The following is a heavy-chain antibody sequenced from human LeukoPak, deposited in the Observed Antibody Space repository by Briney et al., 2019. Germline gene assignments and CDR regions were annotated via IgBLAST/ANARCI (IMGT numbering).Heavy chain of an antibody. CDR3: ARHNTAMVTFDY. J-gene: IGHJ4*02. V-gene: IGHV4-4*09. D-gene: IGHD5-18*01. CDR2: IYTSGST. CDR1: GGSISSYY. Sequence: SETLSLTCTVSGGSISSYYWSWIRQPPGKGLEWIGYIYTSGSTNYNPSLKSRVTISVDTSKNQFSLKPSSVTAADTAVYYCARHNTAMVTFDYWGQGTLVTVSS.